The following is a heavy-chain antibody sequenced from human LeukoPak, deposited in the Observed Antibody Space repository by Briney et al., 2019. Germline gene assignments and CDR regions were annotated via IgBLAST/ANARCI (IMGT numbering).Heavy chain of an antibody. J-gene: IGHJ3*02. Sequence: ASAKVSCKASGYTFTSYGISWVRQAPGQGLEWMGWISAYNGNTNYAQKLQGRVTMTTDTSTSTAYMELRSLRSDDTAVYYCASQRTTGDAFDIWGQGTMVTVSS. CDR2: ISAYNGNT. CDR3: ASQRTTGDAFDI. D-gene: IGHD4-17*01. V-gene: IGHV1-18*01. CDR1: GYTFTSYG.